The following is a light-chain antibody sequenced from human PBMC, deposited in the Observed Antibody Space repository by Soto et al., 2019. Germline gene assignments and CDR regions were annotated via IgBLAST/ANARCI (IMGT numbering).Light chain of an antibody. CDR2: DAS. J-gene: IGKJ5*01. CDR3: QQGIDWPPT. CDR1: QFVSRS. Sequence: ETVLTQSPATLSLSPGERATLSCRASQFVSRSLAWYQQKPGQAPRLLIHDASDRATGIPGRFIGSGSGTYFTLTISSLEPEDFALYYCQQGIDWPPTFGQGTRLEI. V-gene: IGKV3-11*01.